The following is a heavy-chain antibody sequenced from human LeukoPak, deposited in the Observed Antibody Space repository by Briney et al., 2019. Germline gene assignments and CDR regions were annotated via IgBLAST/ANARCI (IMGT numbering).Heavy chain of an antibody. V-gene: IGHV3-23*01. D-gene: IGHD4-11*01. J-gene: IGHJ4*02. CDR2: ISGSGGST. Sequence: GGSLRLSCAASGFTFSSYAMSWVRQAPGKGLEWVSAISGSGGSTYYADSVKGRFTISRDNAKNSLYLQMNSLRAEDTAVYYCARGTGSNYTLGYWGQGTLVTVSS. CDR1: GFTFSSYA. CDR3: ARGTGSNYTLGY.